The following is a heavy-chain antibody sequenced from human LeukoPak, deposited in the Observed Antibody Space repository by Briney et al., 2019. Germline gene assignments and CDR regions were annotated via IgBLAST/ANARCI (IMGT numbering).Heavy chain of an antibody. CDR3: ARDPLRSAVHPAPVA. J-gene: IGHJ5*02. CDR2: IYYSGST. Sequence: SETLSLTCAVYGGSFSGYYWSWIRQHPGKGLEWIGYIYYSGSTYYNPSLKSRVTISVDTSKNQFSLKLSSVTAADTAVYYCARDPLRSAVHPAPVAWGQGTLVTVSS. V-gene: IGHV4-31*11. CDR1: GGSFSGYY. D-gene: IGHD2-15*01.